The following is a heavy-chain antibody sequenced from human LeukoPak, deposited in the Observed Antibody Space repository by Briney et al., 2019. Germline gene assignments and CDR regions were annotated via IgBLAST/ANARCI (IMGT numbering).Heavy chain of an antibody. V-gene: IGHV1-2*02. CDR1: GYTFTDYY. Sequence: ASVKVSCKASGYTFTDYYIHWVRQAPGQGLEWMAFINPDSGDSYSAPKFQGRVTMTRDTSISIASMELNWLTSDDTAVYYCATGVATAFTYWGQGTLVTVSS. CDR3: ATGVATAFTY. CDR2: INPDSGDS. J-gene: IGHJ4*02. D-gene: IGHD5-12*01.